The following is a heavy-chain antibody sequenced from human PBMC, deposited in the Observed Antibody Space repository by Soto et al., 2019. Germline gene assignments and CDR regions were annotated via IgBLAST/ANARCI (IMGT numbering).Heavy chain of an antibody. CDR3: AKDPLMVYVTYYFDY. D-gene: IGHD2-8*01. CDR2: ISGSGGST. CDR1: GFTFSSYA. J-gene: IGHJ4*02. Sequence: LRLSCAASGFTFSSYAMSWVRQAPGKGLEWVSAISGSGGSTYYADSVKGRFTISRDNSKNTLYLQMNSLRAEDTAVYYCAKDPLMVYVTYYFDYWGQGTLVTVSS. V-gene: IGHV3-23*01.